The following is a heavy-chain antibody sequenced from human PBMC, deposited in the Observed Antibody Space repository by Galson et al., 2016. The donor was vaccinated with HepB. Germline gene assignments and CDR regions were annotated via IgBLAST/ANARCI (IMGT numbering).Heavy chain of an antibody. V-gene: IGHV1-69*13. CDR3: ARDSAVGATEFYFGMDV. D-gene: IGHD1-26*01. CDR1: GGTFGSYA. J-gene: IGHJ6*02. Sequence: SVKVSCKASGGTFGSYAISWVRQAPGQGLEWMGGITPIFGTTNYAQRFQGRITITADESTSTAYMELSSLRSEDTAVYYCARDSAVGATEFYFGMDVWGHGTQVTVSS. CDR2: ITPIFGTT.